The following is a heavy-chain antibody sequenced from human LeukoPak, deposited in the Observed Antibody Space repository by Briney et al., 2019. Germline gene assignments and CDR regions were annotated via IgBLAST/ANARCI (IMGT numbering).Heavy chain of an antibody. CDR1: GYTFTNYD. V-gene: IGHV1-69*05. Sequence: GASVKVSCKASGYTFTNYDISWVRQAPGQGLEWTGGIIPIFGTANYAQKFQGRVTITTDESTSTAYMELSSLRSEDTAVYYCAREGFSSGWYYFDYWGQGTLVTVSS. CDR2: IIPIFGTA. J-gene: IGHJ4*02. D-gene: IGHD6-19*01. CDR3: AREGFSSGWYYFDY.